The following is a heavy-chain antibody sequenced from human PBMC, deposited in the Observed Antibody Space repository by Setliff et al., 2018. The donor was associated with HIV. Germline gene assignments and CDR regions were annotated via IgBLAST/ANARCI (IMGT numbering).Heavy chain of an antibody. D-gene: IGHD4-17*01. Sequence: PGGSLRLSCAASLFTFSTYTMNWVRQASGKGLEWVSSISSSSNYIYYADSVKGRFTISRDNAKNSLYLQMSSLRAEDTAVYYCARAKIGPYGDSTYYYGMDVWGQGTTVTVSS. CDR1: LFTFSTYT. CDR3: ARAKIGPYGDSTYYYGMDV. CDR2: ISSSSNYI. V-gene: IGHV3-21*01. J-gene: IGHJ6*02.